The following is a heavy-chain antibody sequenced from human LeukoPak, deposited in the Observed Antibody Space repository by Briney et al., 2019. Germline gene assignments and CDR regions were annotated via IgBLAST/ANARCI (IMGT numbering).Heavy chain of an antibody. J-gene: IGHJ4*02. Sequence: PSETLSLTCAVYGGSFSGYYWSWIRQPPGKGLEWIGEINHSGSTNYNPSRKSRVTISVDTSKNQFSLKLSSVTAADTAVYYCARLPGIAVADWGQGTLVTVSS. V-gene: IGHV4-34*01. CDR2: INHSGST. CDR1: GGSFSGYY. CDR3: ARLPGIAVAD. D-gene: IGHD6-19*01.